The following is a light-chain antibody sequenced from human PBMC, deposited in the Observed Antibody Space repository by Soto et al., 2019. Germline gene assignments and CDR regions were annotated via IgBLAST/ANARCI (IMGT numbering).Light chain of an antibody. CDR1: QSVSNNY. J-gene: IGKJ1*01. CDR3: QKYGSSGT. Sequence: EIVLTQSPGTLSLSPGXRATLSCRASQSVSNNYLAWYQQKPGQAPRLLIYGAPNRATGIPDRFSGCGSGTDFTLTISRLEPEDFAVYYCQKYGSSGTFGQGTKVDIK. CDR2: GAP. V-gene: IGKV3-20*01.